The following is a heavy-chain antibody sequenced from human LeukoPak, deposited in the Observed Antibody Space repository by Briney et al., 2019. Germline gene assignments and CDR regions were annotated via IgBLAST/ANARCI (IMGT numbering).Heavy chain of an antibody. J-gene: IGHJ4*02. D-gene: IGHD3-22*01. V-gene: IGHV4-31*03. CDR1: GGSISSGGYY. CDR3: GRDAETYYYDSSGYIGLRYFDY. Sequence: SQTLSLTCTVSGGSISSGGYYWGWIRQHPGKGLEWIGHIYYSGSTYYNPSLKSRVTISVDTSKNQFSLKLSSVTAADTAVYYCGRDAETYYYDSSGYIGLRYFDYWGQGTLVTVSS. CDR2: IYYSGST.